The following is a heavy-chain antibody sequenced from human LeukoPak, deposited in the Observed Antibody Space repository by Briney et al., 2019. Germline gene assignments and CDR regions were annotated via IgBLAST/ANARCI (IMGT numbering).Heavy chain of an antibody. V-gene: IGHV4-59*01. CDR2: IYYSGST. CDR1: GGSISSYY. J-gene: IGHJ4*02. CDR3: ARGRGGYGVTLDY. Sequence: SETLSLTCTVSGGSISSYYWSWIRQPPGEGLEWIGYIYYSGSTNYNPSLKSRVTISVDTSKNQFSLKLSSVTAADTAVYYCARGRGGYGVTLDYWGQGTLVTVSS. D-gene: IGHD4-17*01.